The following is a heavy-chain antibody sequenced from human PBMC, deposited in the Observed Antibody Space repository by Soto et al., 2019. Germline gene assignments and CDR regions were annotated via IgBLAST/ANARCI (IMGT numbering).Heavy chain of an antibody. D-gene: IGHD2-15*01. CDR3: ALSWGYCSGGSCYFDY. J-gene: IGHJ4*02. V-gene: IGHV3-48*01. CDR2: ISSSSSTI. CDR1: GFTFSSYS. Sequence: GGSLRLSCAASGFTFSSYSMNWVRQAPGKGLEWVSYISSSSSTIYYADSVKGRFTISRDNAKNSLYLQMNSLRAEDTAVYYCALSWGYCSGGSCYFDYWGQGTLVTVSS.